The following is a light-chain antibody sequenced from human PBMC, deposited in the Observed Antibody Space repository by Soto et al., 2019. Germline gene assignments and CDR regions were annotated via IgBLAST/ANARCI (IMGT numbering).Light chain of an antibody. V-gene: IGKV1-12*01. CDR1: QGISGW. CDR2: AAS. Sequence: DIQMTQSPSSVSASVGDRVTITCRESQGISGWLAWYQQKPGKAPKLLIYAASTLQSGVPSRFSGGRSGTDFTLTINSLQPEDFATYYCQQATISQLTFGGGTKVEIK. CDR3: QQATISQLT. J-gene: IGKJ4*01.